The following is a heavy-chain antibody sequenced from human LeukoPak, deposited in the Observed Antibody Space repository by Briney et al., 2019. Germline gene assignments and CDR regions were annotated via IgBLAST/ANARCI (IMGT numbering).Heavy chain of an antibody. CDR2: IRSKGYGGTT. CDR3: TRGRDYYDSSGYFPTD. CDR1: GFTFGDYA. V-gene: IGHV3-49*03. D-gene: IGHD3-22*01. J-gene: IGHJ4*02. Sequence: GGSLRLSCTASGFTFGDYAMSWFRQAPGKGLEWVGFIRSKGYGGTTEYAASVKGRFTISRDDSKSTAYLQMISLKTEDTAVYYRTRGRDYYDSSGYFPTDWGQGTLVTVSS.